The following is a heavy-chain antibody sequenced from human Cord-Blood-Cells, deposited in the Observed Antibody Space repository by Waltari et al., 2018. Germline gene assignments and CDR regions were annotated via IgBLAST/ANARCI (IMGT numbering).Heavy chain of an antibody. CDR2: IYYSGST. Sequence: QVQLQESGPGLVKPSETLSLTCTVSGGSISSHYWSWIRQPPGKGLEWIGYIYYSGSTNSNPSLKSRVTISVDTSKNQFSLKLSSVTAADTAVYYCARGKTAYDAFDIWGQGTMVTVSS. CDR3: ARGKTAYDAFDI. J-gene: IGHJ3*02. D-gene: IGHD1-1*01. CDR1: GGSISSHY. V-gene: IGHV4-59*11.